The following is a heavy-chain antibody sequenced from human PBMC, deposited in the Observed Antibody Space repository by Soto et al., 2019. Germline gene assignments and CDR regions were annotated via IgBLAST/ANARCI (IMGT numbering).Heavy chain of an antibody. CDR3: ARAYGYYFGY. D-gene: IGHD4-17*01. V-gene: IGHV4-59*01. Sequence: SETLSLTCTVSGGSISSYYWSWIRQPPGKGMEWIGYVHHSWGSTYNPSLKSRVTISVDTSKNQFSLKLSSVTAADTAVYYCARAYGYYFGYWGQGTLVTVS. J-gene: IGHJ4*02. CDR1: GGSISSYY. CDR2: VHHSWGS.